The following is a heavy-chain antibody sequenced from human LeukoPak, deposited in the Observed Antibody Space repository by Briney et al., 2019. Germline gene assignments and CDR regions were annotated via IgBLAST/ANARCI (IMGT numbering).Heavy chain of an antibody. CDR3: AKLGDYYDSSGYYPYYFDY. CDR2: IWYDGSNK. Sequence: GGSLRLSCAASGFTFSSYGMHWVRQAPGKGLEWVAVIWYDGSNKYYADSVKGRFTISRDNSKNTLYLQMHSLRAEDTAVYYCAKLGDYYDSSGYYPYYFDYWGQGTLVTVSS. V-gene: IGHV3-33*06. D-gene: IGHD3-22*01. J-gene: IGHJ4*02. CDR1: GFTFSSYG.